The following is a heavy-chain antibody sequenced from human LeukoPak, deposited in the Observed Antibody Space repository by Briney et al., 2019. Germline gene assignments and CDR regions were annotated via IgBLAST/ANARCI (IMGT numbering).Heavy chain of an antibody. D-gene: IGHD2-2*01. CDR1: GGSISSSNW. Sequence: PSGTLSLTCAVSGGSISSSNWWSWVRPPPGKGLEWIGEIYHSGSTNYNPSLKSRVTISVDKSKNQLSLKLSSVTAADTAVYYCARSYIVVVPAAPRHYYGMDVWGKGTTVTVSS. V-gene: IGHV4-4*02. J-gene: IGHJ6*04. CDR2: IYHSGST. CDR3: ARSYIVVVPAAPRHYYGMDV.